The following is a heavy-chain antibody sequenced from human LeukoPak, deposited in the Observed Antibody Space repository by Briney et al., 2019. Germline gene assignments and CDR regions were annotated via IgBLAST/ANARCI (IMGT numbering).Heavy chain of an antibody. J-gene: IGHJ4*02. D-gene: IGHD2-15*01. V-gene: IGHV4-30-4*08. CDR2: IYYSGST. Sequence: SETLSLTCAVYGGSFSGYYWSWIRQPPGKGLEWIGYIYYSGSTYYNPSLKSRVTISVDTSKNQFSLKLSSVTAADTAVYYCARSAGWYDYWGQGTLVTVSS. CDR1: GGSFSGYY. CDR3: ARSAGWYDY.